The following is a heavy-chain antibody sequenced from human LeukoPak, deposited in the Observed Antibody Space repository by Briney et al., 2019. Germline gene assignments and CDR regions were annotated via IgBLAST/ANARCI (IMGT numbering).Heavy chain of an antibody. CDR3: ARESAEYYYGSGSSFFDY. CDR2: IDSGGST. D-gene: IGHD3-10*01. V-gene: IGHV3-53*01. J-gene: IGHJ4*02. Sequence: GGSLRLSCAASGFTVSSKYMNWVRQAPGKGLEWVSVIDSGGSTYYADSVKGRFTISRDNSKNTLYFQMNSLRAEDTALYYCARESAEYYYGSGSSFFDYWGQGTLVTVSS. CDR1: GFTVSSKY.